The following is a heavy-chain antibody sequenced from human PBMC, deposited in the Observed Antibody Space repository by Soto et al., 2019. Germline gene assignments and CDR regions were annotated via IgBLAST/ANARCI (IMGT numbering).Heavy chain of an antibody. J-gene: IGHJ5*02. V-gene: IGHV4-31*03. D-gene: IGHD6-6*01. Sequence: SETLSLTCTVSGASMSSGGYYWTWIRQSPGNGLEWIGYIYYSGSTYYNPSLESRVAISLDTSRSQFSLTLHSVTAADTAIYYCARDRHNNFFDPWGQGTLVT. CDR3: ARDRHNNFFDP. CDR2: IYYSGST. CDR1: GASMSSGGYY.